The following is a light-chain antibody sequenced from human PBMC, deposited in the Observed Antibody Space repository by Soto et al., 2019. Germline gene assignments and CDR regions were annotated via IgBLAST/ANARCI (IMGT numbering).Light chain of an antibody. CDR2: DNN. CDR1: SSNIGNNY. V-gene: IGLV1-51*01. J-gene: IGLJ1*01. CDR3: GTWDSSLSVYV. Sequence: QSVLTQPPSVSAAPGQKVTISCSRSSSNIGNNYVSWYQQLPGTAPKLLIYDNNKRPSGIPDRFSGSKSGTSATLGITGLQTGDEADYYCGTWDSSLSVYVFGTGTKVTVL.